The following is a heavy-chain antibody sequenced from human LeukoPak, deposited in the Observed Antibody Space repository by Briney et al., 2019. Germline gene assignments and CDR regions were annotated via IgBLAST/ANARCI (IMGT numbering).Heavy chain of an antibody. D-gene: IGHD3-16*01. Sequence: GGSLRLSCAASGFTFSSYAMNWVRQAPGKGLEWVSSISGSGGSTYYADSVKGRFTISRDNSKNTLYLQMNSLRAEDTAVYYCAKPLRFYYYGMDVWGQGTTVTVSS. CDR1: GFTFSSYA. J-gene: IGHJ6*02. V-gene: IGHV3-23*01. CDR2: ISGSGGST. CDR3: AKPLRFYYYGMDV.